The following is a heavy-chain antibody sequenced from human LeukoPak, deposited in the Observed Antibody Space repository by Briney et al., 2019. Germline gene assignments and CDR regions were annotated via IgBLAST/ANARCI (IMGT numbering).Heavy chain of an antibody. J-gene: IGHJ4*02. CDR1: GFIFSNHW. D-gene: IGHD2-15*01. V-gene: IGHV3-7*01. CDR3: AKDYSFSNFN. Sequence: SGGSLRLSCAASGFIFSNHWMTWVRQAPGKGLEWVANINERGGETYHADYVKGRFTISRDNTKKSLFLQLNSLSVEDTAMYYCAKDYSFSNFNWGQGTLVTVSS. CDR2: INERGGET.